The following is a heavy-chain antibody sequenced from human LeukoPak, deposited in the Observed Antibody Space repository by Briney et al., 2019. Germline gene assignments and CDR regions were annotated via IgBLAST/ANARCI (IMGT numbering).Heavy chain of an antibody. CDR2: ISGSGGST. CDR1: GFTFSSYA. V-gene: IGHV3-23*01. CDR3: AKDRRPYSSSSTFDY. Sequence: LPGGSLRLSCAASGFTFSSYAMSWVRQAPGKGLEWVSAISGSGGSTYYADSVKGRFTISRDNSKNTLYLQMNSLRAEDTAVYYCAKDRRPYSSSSTFDYWGQGTLVTVSS. D-gene: IGHD6-6*01. J-gene: IGHJ4*02.